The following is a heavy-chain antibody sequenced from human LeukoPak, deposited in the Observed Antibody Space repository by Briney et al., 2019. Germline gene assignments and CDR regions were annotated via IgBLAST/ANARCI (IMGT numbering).Heavy chain of an antibody. J-gene: IGHJ5*02. CDR1: GASISNYY. CDR2: ISTSGST. D-gene: IGHD6-13*01. Sequence: SSETLSLTCTVSGASISNYYWSWIRQPAGKGLEWIGRISTSGSTNYNPSLKSRVTMSVDTSKNQFSLKLNSVTAADTAVYYCARVVAAAGNNWFDPWGQGTLVTVSS. V-gene: IGHV4-4*07. CDR3: ARVVAAAGNNWFDP.